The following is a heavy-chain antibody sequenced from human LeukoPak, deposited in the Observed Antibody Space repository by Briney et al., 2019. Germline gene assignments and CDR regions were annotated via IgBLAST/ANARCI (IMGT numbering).Heavy chain of an antibody. CDR3: ARGDSSGYYYYFDY. J-gene: IGHJ4*02. D-gene: IGHD3-22*01. V-gene: IGHV3-20*04. CDR1: GFTFDDYG. Sequence: GGSLRLSCAASGFTFDDYGMSWVRQAPGKGLEWVSGINWNGGSTGYADSVKGRFTISRDNAKNSLYLQMNSLRAEDTALYYCARGDSSGYYYYFDYWGQGTLVTVSS. CDR2: INWNGGST.